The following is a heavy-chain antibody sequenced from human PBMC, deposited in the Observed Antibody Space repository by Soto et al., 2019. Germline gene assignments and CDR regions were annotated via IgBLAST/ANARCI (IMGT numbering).Heavy chain of an antibody. J-gene: IGHJ4*02. CDR1: GYTFSDYY. D-gene: IGHD3-22*01. CDR2: INPPDGST. V-gene: IGHV1-46*01. CDR3: ARYCDSSGPAFDY. Sequence: QVQLVQSGAEVKKPGASVKVSCKASGYTFSDYYIHWVRQAPGHGLDWMGIINPPDGSTTYAQKFQGRVSMTSDTSTRTVYMELSSLRSEDTAIYYCARYCDSSGPAFDYWGQGTLVTVSS.